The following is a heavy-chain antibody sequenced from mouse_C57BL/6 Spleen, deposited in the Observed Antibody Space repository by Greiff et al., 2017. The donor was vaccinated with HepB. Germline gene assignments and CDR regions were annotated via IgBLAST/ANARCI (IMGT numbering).Heavy chain of an antibody. CDR2: ILSGSGST. D-gene: IGHD2-4*01. Sequence: QVQLQQSGAELMKPGASVKLSCKATGYTFPGHWIEWVKQRPGHGLEWIGEILSGSGSTNYNEKFKGKATFTADTSPNTAYMQLSSLTTEDSAIYDCARRYDYDSAWFAYWGQGTLVTVSA. CDR1: GYTFPGHW. CDR3: ARRYDYDSAWFAY. J-gene: IGHJ3*01. V-gene: IGHV1-9*01.